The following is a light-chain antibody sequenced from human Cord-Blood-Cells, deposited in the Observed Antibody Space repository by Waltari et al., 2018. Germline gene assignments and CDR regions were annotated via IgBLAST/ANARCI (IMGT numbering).Light chain of an antibody. Sequence: QSALTQPASVSGSPGQSIPISCTGTSSDVGGYNYGSWYQQHPGKAPKLMIYDVSNRPSGVSNRFSGSKSGNTASLTISGLQAEDEADYYCSSYTSSSTLVFGTGTKVTVL. CDR3: SSYTSSSTLV. CDR1: SSDVGGYNY. J-gene: IGLJ1*01. CDR2: DVS. V-gene: IGLV2-14*01.